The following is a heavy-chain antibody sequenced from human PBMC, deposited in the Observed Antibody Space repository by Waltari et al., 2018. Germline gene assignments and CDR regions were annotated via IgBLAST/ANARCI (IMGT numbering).Heavy chain of an antibody. CDR2: ISCIGGST. D-gene: IGHD4-17*01. V-gene: IGHV3-23*01. CDR3: AKDEGDYVPLTTIDY. Sequence: EVQLLESGGGLVQPGGSLRLSCAASGFTFSSYAMSWVRQAPGKGLEWVSAISCIGGSTYYADSVKGRFTISRDNSKNTLYLQMNSLRAEDTAVYYCAKDEGDYVPLTTIDYWGQGTLVTVSS. J-gene: IGHJ4*02. CDR1: GFTFSSYA.